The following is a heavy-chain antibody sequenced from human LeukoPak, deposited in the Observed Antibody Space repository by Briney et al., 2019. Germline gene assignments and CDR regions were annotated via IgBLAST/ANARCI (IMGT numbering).Heavy chain of an antibody. Sequence: ASVKVSCKASGYTFTSYGISWVRQAPGQGLEWMGWMNPNSGNTGYAQKFQGRVTMTRNTSISTAYMELSSLRSEDTAVYYCARGVVPAAIYYYYGMDVWGQGTTVTVSS. V-gene: IGHV1-8*02. J-gene: IGHJ6*02. CDR2: MNPNSGNT. D-gene: IGHD2-2*01. CDR3: ARGVVPAAIYYYYGMDV. CDR1: GYTFTSYG.